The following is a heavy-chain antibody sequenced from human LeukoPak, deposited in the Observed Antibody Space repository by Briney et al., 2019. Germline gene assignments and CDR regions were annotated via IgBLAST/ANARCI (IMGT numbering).Heavy chain of an antibody. CDR1: GYTFTSYG. Sequence: ASVKVSCKASGYTFTSYGISWVRQAPGQGLEWMGWISAYNGNTNYAQKLQGRVTMTTDTSTSTAYMELRSLRSDDTAVYYCARDLDSSSWTEDYYYGMDVWGQGTTVTVSS. CDR2: ISAYNGNT. J-gene: IGHJ6*02. CDR3: ARDLDSSSWTEDYYYGMDV. D-gene: IGHD6-13*01. V-gene: IGHV1-18*01.